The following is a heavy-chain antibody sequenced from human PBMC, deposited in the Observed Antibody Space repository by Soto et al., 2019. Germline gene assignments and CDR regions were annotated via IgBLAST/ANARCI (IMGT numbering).Heavy chain of an antibody. J-gene: IGHJ4*02. V-gene: IGHV4-59*01. CDR2: IYYSGST. CDR3: ARGIQQLAPPGY. Sequence: PSETLSLTCTVSGGSISSYYWSWIRQPPGKGLEWIGYIYYSGSTNYSPSLKSRVTISVDTSKNQFSLKLSSVTAADTAVYYCARGIQQLAPPGYWGQGTLVTVS. D-gene: IGHD5-18*01. CDR1: GGSISSYY.